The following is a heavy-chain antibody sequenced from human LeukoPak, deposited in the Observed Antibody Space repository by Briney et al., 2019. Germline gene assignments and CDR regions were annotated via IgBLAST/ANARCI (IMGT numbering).Heavy chain of an antibody. CDR2: IYYSGST. Sequence: SQTLSLTCTVSGGSISSGDYYWSWIRQPPRKGLEWIGYIYYSGSTYYNPSLKSRVTISVGTSKNHFSLKLSSVTAADTAVYYCARGTTDIGVVPAAPYSLDYWGQGTLVTVSS. D-gene: IGHD2-2*01. CDR1: GGSISSGDYY. J-gene: IGHJ4*02. CDR3: ARGTTDIGVVPAAPYSLDY. V-gene: IGHV4-30-4*01.